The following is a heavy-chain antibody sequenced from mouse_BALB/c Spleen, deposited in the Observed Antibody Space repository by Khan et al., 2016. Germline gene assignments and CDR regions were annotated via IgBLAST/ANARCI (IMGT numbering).Heavy chain of an antibody. CDR3: ARAYYGYFAMDY. V-gene: IGHV1-77*01. J-gene: IGHJ4*01. D-gene: IGHD1-2*01. Sequence: QVQLQQSGTELPRPGASVKLSCKASGYTFTDYYLHWVKQRTGQGLEWIGEIFPGSGSTYYNDKFKVKASLTVDTSSSTAYMQLSSLTSEDSAGYFCARAYYGYFAMDYWGHGASVTVSS. CDR1: GYTFTDYY. CDR2: IFPGSGST.